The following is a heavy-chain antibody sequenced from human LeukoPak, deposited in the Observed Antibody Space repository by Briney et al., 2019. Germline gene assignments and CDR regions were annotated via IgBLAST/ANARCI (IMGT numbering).Heavy chain of an antibody. Sequence: GGSLRLSCSASGFIFSSYWISWVRQAPGKGLEWVSSISSSSSYIYYADSVKGRFTISRDNAKNSLYLQMNSLRAEDTAVYYCARLRAGYYYYYMDVWGKGTTVTVSS. CDR3: ARLRAGYYYYYMDV. CDR2: ISSSSSYI. CDR1: GFIFSSYW. D-gene: IGHD3-16*01. J-gene: IGHJ6*03. V-gene: IGHV3-21*01.